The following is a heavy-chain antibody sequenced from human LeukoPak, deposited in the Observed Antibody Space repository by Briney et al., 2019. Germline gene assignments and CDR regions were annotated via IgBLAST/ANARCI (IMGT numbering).Heavy chain of an antibody. CDR2: ISSSSSYI. CDR3: ARDRAPYYYDSSGYDY. D-gene: IGHD3-22*01. Sequence: RGSLLLSCAASGFTFSSYSMNWVRQAPGQGLEWVSSISSSSSYIYYADSVKGRFTISRDNAKNSLYLQMNSLRAEDTAVYYCARDRAPYYYDSSGYDYWGQGTLVTVSS. J-gene: IGHJ4*02. V-gene: IGHV3-21*01. CDR1: GFTFSSYS.